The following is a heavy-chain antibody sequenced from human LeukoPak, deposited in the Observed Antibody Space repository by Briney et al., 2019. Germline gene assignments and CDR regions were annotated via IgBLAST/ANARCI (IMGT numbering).Heavy chain of an antibody. Sequence: GGSLRLSCAASGFTFSNYWMHWVRQAPGKGLVWVSRVNTDGSGTTYADSVKGRFTISRDNAKNTLYLQMNSLRAEDTAVYYCARGRPVDVWGKGTTVTVSS. CDR2: VNTDGSGT. J-gene: IGHJ6*04. V-gene: IGHV3-74*01. CDR1: GFTFSNYW. CDR3: ARGRPVDV.